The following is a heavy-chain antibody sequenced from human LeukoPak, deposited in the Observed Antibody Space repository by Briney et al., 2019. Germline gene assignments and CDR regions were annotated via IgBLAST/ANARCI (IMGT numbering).Heavy chain of an antibody. D-gene: IGHD3-10*01. J-gene: IGHJ4*02. CDR1: GFTFRSYA. Sequence: GGSLRLSCAASGFTFRSYAMSWIRQAPGMGLEWVAYLSSSGNTIYYADSVKGRFTISRDNAKKSVYLQMNSLRPEDTAVYYCARKIYGSENYIDYWGQGILVTVSS. CDR3: ARKIYGSENYIDY. V-gene: IGHV3-48*03. CDR2: LSSSGNTI.